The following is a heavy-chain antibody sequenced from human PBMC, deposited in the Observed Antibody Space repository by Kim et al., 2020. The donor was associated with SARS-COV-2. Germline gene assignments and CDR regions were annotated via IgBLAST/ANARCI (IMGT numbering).Heavy chain of an antibody. CDR2: ISYDGNNQ. Sequence: GGSLRLSCAASGFTFSSYAMHWVRQAPGKGLEWVAVISYDGNNQYYPDSVKSRFTISRDNSYNTLSLQIDSLRTEDTAVYYCARGGEDIVVVKPSTLDYWGQGTLVTVSS. D-gene: IGHD2-15*01. V-gene: IGHV3-30*04. J-gene: IGHJ4*02. CDR3: ARGGEDIVVVKPSTLDY. CDR1: GFTFSSYA.